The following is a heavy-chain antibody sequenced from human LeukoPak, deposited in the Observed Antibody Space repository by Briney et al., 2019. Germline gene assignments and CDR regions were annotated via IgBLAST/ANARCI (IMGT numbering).Heavy chain of an antibody. CDR3: ARVKRGRYFHH. D-gene: IGHD1-14*01. CDR2: VYSSGST. J-gene: IGHJ1*01. Sequence: SETLSLTCSVSGDSISYFYWSWIRQAAGKGLEWIGRVYSSGSTDYNASLNSRVNMSVDTSNNQLSLQVISVTAADTAVYYCARVKRGRYFHHWGRGTLVTVSS. V-gene: IGHV4-4*07. CDR1: GDSISYFY.